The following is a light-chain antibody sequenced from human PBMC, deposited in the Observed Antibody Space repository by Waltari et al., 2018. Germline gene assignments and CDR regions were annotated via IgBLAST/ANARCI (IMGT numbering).Light chain of an antibody. V-gene: IGLV3-1*01. CDR1: HLGSKW. J-gene: IGLJ1*01. CDR3: QTWDSNIFV. CDR2: ADS. Sequence: SFELTQPSSVSVSPAQTASIACSGDHLGSKWTSWYQQNAGQSPVLAIYADSERPSGVPGRFSAARSGDTVTLNISGTQDLDEADYYCQTWDSNIFVFGPGTKVTVL.